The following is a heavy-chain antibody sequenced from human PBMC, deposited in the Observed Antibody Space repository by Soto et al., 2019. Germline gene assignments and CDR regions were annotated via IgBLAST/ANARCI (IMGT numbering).Heavy chain of an antibody. V-gene: IGHV1-3*01. D-gene: IGHD2-2*01. CDR1: GYTFTGYA. CDR2: ISAGSGKT. J-gene: IGHJ4*02. Sequence: GASVKVSCKASGYTFTGYAIHWVRQAPGQRPEWIGWISAGSGKTKYSEQFQGRVTITRDTSATTAYMEVSSLRSEDTAVYYCARDLGYQLLYYWGQGTQVTVSS. CDR3: ARDLGYQLLYY.